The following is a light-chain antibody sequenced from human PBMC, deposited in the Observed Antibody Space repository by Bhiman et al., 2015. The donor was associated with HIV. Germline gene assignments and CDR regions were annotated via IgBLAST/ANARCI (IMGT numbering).Light chain of an antibody. Sequence: SYELTQPPSVSVSPGQTANITCSGDRLGDKYASWYQQKPGQSPMLVIYQDNKRPSGIPERFSASNSGNTATLTISGTQAMDEADYYCQAWDSSTGGVFGTGTKVTVL. CDR3: QAWDSSTGGV. V-gene: IGLV3-1*01. CDR1: RLGDKY. J-gene: IGLJ1*01. CDR2: QDN.